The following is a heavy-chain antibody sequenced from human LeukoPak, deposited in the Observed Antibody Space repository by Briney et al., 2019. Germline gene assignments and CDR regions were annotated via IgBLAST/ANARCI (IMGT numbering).Heavy chain of an antibody. D-gene: IGHD3-3*01. J-gene: IGHJ6*04. CDR1: GGSISSYY. Sequence: PSETLSFTCTVSGGSISSYYWSWIRQPPGKGLEWIGYIYYSGSTNYNPSLKSRVTISVDTSKNQFSLKLSSVTAADTAVYYCAREGDFKVDVWGKGTTVTVSS. V-gene: IGHV4-59*01. CDR2: IYYSGST. CDR3: AREGDFKVDV.